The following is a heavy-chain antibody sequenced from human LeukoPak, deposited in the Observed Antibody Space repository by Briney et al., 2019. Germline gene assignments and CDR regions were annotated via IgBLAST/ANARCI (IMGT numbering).Heavy chain of an antibody. CDR1: GFTFGDYA. V-gene: IGHV3-49*04. Sequence: GRSLRLSCSASGFTFGDYAINWVRQAPGKGLEWVGFIRSKVYGGTTEYAASVKDRFTISSDDSKSVAYLQMNSLKTEDTAVYFCTRAAYHDYAFLFDFWGQGTLVTVSS. D-gene: IGHD4-17*01. CDR3: TRAAYHDYAFLFDF. J-gene: IGHJ4*02. CDR2: IRSKVYGGTT.